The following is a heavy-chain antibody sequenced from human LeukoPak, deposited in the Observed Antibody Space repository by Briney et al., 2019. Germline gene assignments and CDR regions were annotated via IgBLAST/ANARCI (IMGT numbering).Heavy chain of an antibody. V-gene: IGHV4-59*08. J-gene: IGHJ4*02. CDR1: GGSISSYY. CDR2: IYYSGST. Sequence: KPSETLSLTCTVSGGSISSYYWSWIRQPPGKGPEWIGYIYYSGSTKYNPSLESRVTISVDTSKNQLSLNLSSVTAADTAVYYCARQPPYYYDDSGYSVYFDYWGQGTLVTVSS. CDR3: ARQPPYYYDDSGYSVYFDY. D-gene: IGHD3-22*01.